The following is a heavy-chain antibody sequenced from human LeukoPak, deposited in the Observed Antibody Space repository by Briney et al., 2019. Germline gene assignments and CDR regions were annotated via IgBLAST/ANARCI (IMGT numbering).Heavy chain of an antibody. J-gene: IGHJ4*02. CDR2: ISGSGSNT. V-gene: IGHV3-23*01. D-gene: IGHD4-23*01. Sequence: GGSLRLSCAASGFTFSSYAMSWVRQAPGKGLEWVSVISGSGSNTYYADSVKGRFSISRDNSKSTLYLQMNSLRVEDTAIYYCAEDRWTTVVRDLEYWGQGTLVTVSS. CDR3: AEDRWTTVVRDLEY. CDR1: GFTFSSYA.